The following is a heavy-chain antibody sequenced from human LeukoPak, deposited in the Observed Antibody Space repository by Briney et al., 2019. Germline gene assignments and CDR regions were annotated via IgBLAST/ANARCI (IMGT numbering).Heavy chain of an antibody. D-gene: IGHD3-10*01. V-gene: IGHV1-2*02. CDR1: GYTFTGYY. CDR3: ARDKGELLWFET. Sequence: ASVKVSCKASGYTFTGYYMHWVRQAPGQGLEWMGWINPNSGGTNYAQKFQGRVTMTRGTSISTAYMELSRLRSDDTAVYYCARDKGELLWFETWGQGTLVTVSS. CDR2: INPNSGGT. J-gene: IGHJ5*02.